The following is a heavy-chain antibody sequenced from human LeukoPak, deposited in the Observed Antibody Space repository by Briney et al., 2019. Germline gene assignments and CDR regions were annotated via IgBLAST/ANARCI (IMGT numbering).Heavy chain of an antibody. CDR3: AKEGPVSRQHFFDY. CDR1: GFTFSSYA. V-gene: IGHV3-23*01. CDR2: MSGSGGST. J-gene: IGHJ4*02. D-gene: IGHD5/OR15-5a*01. Sequence: GGSLRLSCAASGFTFSSYAMSWVRQAPGKGLEWVSGMSGSGGSTHYADSVKGRFTISRDNSKNTLYLQMNSLRAEDTAVYYCAKEGPVSRQHFFDYWGQGTLVTVSS.